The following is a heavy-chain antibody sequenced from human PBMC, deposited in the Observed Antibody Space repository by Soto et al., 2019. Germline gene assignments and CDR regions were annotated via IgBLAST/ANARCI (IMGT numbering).Heavy chain of an antibody. Sequence: QVQLQQWGAGLLKPSETLSLTCAVSGGSFTDYYWNWIRQPPGKGLEWIGVINHSGSTKYNPSLKSRVSISVDTSKSQFSLRLNSVTAADTAVYYCAKDRLPRDFYYGMDVWGQGTTVTVSS. CDR3: AKDRLPRDFYYGMDV. CDR1: GGSFTDYY. D-gene: IGHD2-15*01. CDR2: INHSGST. V-gene: IGHV4-34*01. J-gene: IGHJ6*02.